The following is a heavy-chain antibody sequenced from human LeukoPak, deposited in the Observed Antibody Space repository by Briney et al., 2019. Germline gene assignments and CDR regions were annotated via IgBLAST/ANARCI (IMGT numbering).Heavy chain of an antibody. CDR2: ISAYNGNL. CDR3: ARDEGRPDNYDSGGYYAEWPNDY. CDR1: GYTFTYYG. V-gene: IGHV1-18*01. Sequence: GASVKVTCKASGYTFTYYGISRVRQAPGQGLEWMGWISAYNGNLNYAQKLQGRVTMTTDTSTSTAYMELRSLRSDDTAVYYCARDEGRPDNYDSGGYYAEWPNDYWGQGTLVTVSS. D-gene: IGHD3-22*01. J-gene: IGHJ4*02.